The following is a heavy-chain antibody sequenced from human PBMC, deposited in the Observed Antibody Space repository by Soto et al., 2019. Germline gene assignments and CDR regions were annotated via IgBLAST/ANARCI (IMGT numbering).Heavy chain of an antibody. CDR2: INHSGST. Sequence: PSETLSLTCTVSGGSFSRCCYYWIRQRPGKGKGLEWIGEINHSGSTNHNPYIKSSVTISVDTSKNQFYLKLSSVTAADTDVYYCARFPIVTTLNWFDPWGQGTLVTVFS. V-gene: IGHV4-34*01. CDR1: GGSFSRCCYY. D-gene: IGHD4-4*01. J-gene: IGHJ5*02. CDR3: ARFPIVTTLNWFDP.